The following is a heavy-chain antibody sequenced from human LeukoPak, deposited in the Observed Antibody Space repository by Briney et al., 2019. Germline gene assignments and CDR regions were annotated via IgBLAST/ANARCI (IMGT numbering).Heavy chain of an antibody. CDR3: ARLLATTHYYYMDV. CDR2: IYPGDSDT. D-gene: IGHD5-24*01. CDR1: GYIYTSYW. J-gene: IGHJ6*03. Sequence: GESLKISCNSSGYIYTSYWIGWVRQMPGKGLEWMGIIYPGDSDTRYSPSFQGQVTISADKSISTAYLQWSSLKASDTAMYYCARLLATTHYYYMDVWGKGTTVTVSS. V-gene: IGHV5-51*01.